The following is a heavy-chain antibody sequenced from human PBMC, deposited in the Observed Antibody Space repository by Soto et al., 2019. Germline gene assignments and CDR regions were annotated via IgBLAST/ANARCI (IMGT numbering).Heavy chain of an antibody. CDR3: ATPHDYDRCLDS. J-gene: IGHJ4*02. CDR2: INVGNGNT. V-gene: IGHV1-3*01. CDR1: GYTVTRYN. Sequence: QVQFVQSGAEVKKPGASVKVSCKTPGYTVTRYNIHWVRQATGKSLEWIGWINVGNGNTRYSQKFQGRLTLTRDTPGNTAYLKLNSLISEDTAVYYCATPHDYDRCLDSWGQGTLVTVSS. D-gene: IGHD3-22*01.